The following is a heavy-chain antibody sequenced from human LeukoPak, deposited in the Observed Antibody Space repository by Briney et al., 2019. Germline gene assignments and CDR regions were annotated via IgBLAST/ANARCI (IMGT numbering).Heavy chain of an antibody. CDR1: GLTFSNYA. CDR3: ATDAREVVSDYHQH. V-gene: IGHV3-23*01. CDR2: SSGSGSSK. J-gene: IGHJ1*01. D-gene: IGHD5-12*01. Sequence: PGGSLRLSCAASGLTFSNYALSWVRQAPGEGLGWSSESSGSGSSKYYADSVKGRFTISRDNSQNTVYLQMTSLRAEDTAVYYCATDAREVVSDYHQHWGQGTLVTVSS.